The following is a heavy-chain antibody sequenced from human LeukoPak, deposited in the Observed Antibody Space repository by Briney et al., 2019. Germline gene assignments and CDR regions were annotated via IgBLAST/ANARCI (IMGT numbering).Heavy chain of an antibody. CDR3: AKDRHYYENARYFDL. Sequence: AGGSQRLSCAASGFTFSRYRMHWVRQAPGKGLVWVSSISSDGSTTNYEDSVKGRFTISRDNARSTLYLQMNSLRAGDTAMYYCAKDRHYYENARYFDLWGRGTLVTVSS. J-gene: IGHJ2*01. CDR1: GFTFSRYR. CDR2: ISSDGSTT. V-gene: IGHV3-74*01. D-gene: IGHD3-22*01.